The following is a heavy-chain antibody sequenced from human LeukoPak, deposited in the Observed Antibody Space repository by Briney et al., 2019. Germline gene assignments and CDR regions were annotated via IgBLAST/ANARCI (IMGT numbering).Heavy chain of an antibody. Sequence: GGPLRLSCAASGFTFSSYSMNWVRQAPGKGLEWVSYISSSSSTIYYADSVKGRFTISRDNAKNSLYLQMNSLRVEDTAVYYCATYSTRNAREFQSWGQGTLVTVSS. J-gene: IGHJ1*01. D-gene: IGHD4-11*01. CDR3: ATYSTRNAREFQS. CDR1: GFTFSSYS. CDR2: ISSSSSTI. V-gene: IGHV3-48*04.